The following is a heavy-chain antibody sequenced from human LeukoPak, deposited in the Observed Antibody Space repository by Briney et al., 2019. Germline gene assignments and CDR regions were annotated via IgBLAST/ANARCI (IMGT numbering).Heavy chain of an antibody. J-gene: IGHJ4*02. CDR2: TYYSGST. V-gene: IGHV4-39*01. CDR1: GGSISSSSYY. CDR3: ARVSSSGWYGALFDY. D-gene: IGHD6-19*01. Sequence: SETLSLTCTVSGGSISSSSYYWGWIRQPPGKGLEWIGSTYYSGSTYYNPSLKSRVTISVDTSKNQFSLKLSSVTAADTAVYYCARVSSSGWYGALFDYWGQGTLVTVSS.